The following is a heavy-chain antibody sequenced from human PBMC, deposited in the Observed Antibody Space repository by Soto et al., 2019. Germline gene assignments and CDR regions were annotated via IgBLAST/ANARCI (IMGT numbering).Heavy chain of an antibody. CDR2: IDSSGVNT. V-gene: IGHV3-23*01. CDR1: RYTFKSRG. D-gene: IGHD3-10*01. CDR3: VSWVPAHFDY. J-gene: IGHJ4*02. Sequence: GGSLRLSCAASRYTFKSRGLSWVRQAPGKGLEWVSTIDSSGVNTHYADSVKGRFTISRDNSRNTLHLQMHDLRADDTALYYCVSWVPAHFDYWGQGTVVTVSS.